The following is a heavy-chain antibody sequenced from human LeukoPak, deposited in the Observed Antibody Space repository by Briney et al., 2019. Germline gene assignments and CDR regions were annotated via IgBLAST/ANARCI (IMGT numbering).Heavy chain of an antibody. CDR2: ISAHYGNT. J-gene: IGHJ4*02. V-gene: IGHV1-18*01. Sequence: GASVKVSCKASGYIFTRYGISWVRQAPGQGLEWMGWISAHYGNTSYVQKFQGSLTLTTDTSTNTHYIALRSLRPDDTAVYYCARDFFHGHCSGLSCFLLDYWGQGXXVTVSS. CDR1: GYIFTRYG. CDR3: ARDFFHGHCSGLSCFLLDY. D-gene: IGHD2-15*01.